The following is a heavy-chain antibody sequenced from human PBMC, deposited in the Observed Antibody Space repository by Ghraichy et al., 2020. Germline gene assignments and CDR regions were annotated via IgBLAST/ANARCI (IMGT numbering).Heavy chain of an antibody. J-gene: IGHJ4*02. CDR2: ITEGDGST. CDR3: AKDRERWAFDY. V-gene: IGHV3-23*01. D-gene: IGHD1-26*01. Sequence: GGSLRLSCAASGFTFRSYGMSWVRQAPGKGLEWVSVITEGDGSTYYADSVKGRFTISRDNSKNTLYLQMNSLRAEDTALYYCAKDRERWAFDYWGQGTLVTAST. CDR1: GFTFRSYG.